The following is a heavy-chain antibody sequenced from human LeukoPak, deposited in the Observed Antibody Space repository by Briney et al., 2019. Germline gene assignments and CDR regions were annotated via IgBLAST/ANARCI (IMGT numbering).Heavy chain of an antibody. V-gene: IGHV4-59*01. CDR2: IYYSGST. D-gene: IGHD6-25*01. Sequence: SETLSLTCTVSGGSISNYYWSWIRQPPGKGLEWIGYIYYSGSTNYNPSLKSRVTISVDTSKNQFSLKLSSVTAADTAVYYCARVRYERLAFDYWGQGTLVTVSS. CDR3: ARVRYERLAFDY. J-gene: IGHJ4*02. CDR1: GGSISNYY.